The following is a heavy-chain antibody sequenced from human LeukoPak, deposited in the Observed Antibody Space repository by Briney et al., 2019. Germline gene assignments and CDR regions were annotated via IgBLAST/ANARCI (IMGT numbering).Heavy chain of an antibody. D-gene: IGHD4-17*01. CDR2: INPNSGGT. CDR1: GGTFSSYA. J-gene: IGHJ4*02. Sequence: ASVKVSCKASGGTFSSYAISWVRQAPGQGLEWMGWINPNSGGTNYAQKFQGRVTMTRDTSISTAYMELSSLRSEDTAVYYCARGSYGEVDYWGQGTLVTVSS. V-gene: IGHV1-2*02. CDR3: ARGSYGEVDY.